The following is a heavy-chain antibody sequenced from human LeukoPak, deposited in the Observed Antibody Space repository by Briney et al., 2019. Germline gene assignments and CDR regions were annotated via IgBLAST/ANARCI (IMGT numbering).Heavy chain of an antibody. CDR2: IYYSGST. Sequence: PSETLSLTCTVSGGSISSYYWSWIRQPPGKGLEWIGFIYYSGSTNYNPSLESRVTISVDTSKNQFSLKLRSVTAADTAVYYCARPHGSSSWYSVWGQGTLVTVSS. D-gene: IGHD6-13*01. J-gene: IGHJ4*02. V-gene: IGHV4-59*12. CDR1: GGSISSYY. CDR3: ARPHGSSSWYSV.